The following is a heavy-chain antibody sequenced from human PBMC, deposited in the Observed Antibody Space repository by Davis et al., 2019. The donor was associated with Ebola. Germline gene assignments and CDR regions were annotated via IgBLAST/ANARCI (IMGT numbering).Heavy chain of an antibody. CDR2: ISSDGDTS. D-gene: IGHD4-17*01. V-gene: IGHV3-64D*06. Sequence: GESLKISCSASGLTFRTYAVHWVRQAPGKGLEYVSAISSDGDTSFYADSVRGRFAISRDNSKNTVFLQMSSLRADDTAVYYCVKAYGDFASYWYFDLWGRGTLVTVSS. CDR3: VKAYGDFASYWYFDL. CDR1: GLTFRTYA. J-gene: IGHJ2*01.